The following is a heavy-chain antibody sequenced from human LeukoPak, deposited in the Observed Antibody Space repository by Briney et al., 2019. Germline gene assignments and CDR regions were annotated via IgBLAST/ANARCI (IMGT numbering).Heavy chain of an antibody. J-gene: IGHJ3*02. CDR2: ITPTGSNI. V-gene: IGHV3-21*01. Sequence: GGSLTLSCAASGFTLSTDSMNWVRQPQGKGLEWVSSITPTGSNIYYATSVKRRFTISRDNAKNSLYLQMNSLRAEDTAVYYCARDFSSGSIWGQGTMVTVSS. D-gene: IGHD6-25*01. CDR1: GFTLSTDS. CDR3: ARDFSSGSI.